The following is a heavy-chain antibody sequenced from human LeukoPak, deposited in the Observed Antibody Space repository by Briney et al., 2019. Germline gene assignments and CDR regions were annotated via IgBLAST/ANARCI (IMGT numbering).Heavy chain of an antibody. Sequence: ASVKVSCKASGYTFTSYYMHWVRQATGQGLEWMGWMNPNSGNTGYAQKFQGRVTMTRNTSISTAYMELSSLRSEDTAVYYCARGYDSSGYYYYYYGMDVWGQGTTVTVSS. D-gene: IGHD3-22*01. CDR1: GYTFTSYY. V-gene: IGHV1-8*02. CDR3: ARGYDSSGYYYYYYGMDV. J-gene: IGHJ6*02. CDR2: MNPNSGNT.